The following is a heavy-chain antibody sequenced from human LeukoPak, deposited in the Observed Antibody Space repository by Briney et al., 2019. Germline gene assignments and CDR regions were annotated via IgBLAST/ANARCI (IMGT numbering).Heavy chain of an antibody. Sequence: SETLSLTCSVSGGSISSYYWSWIRQPPGKGLEWIGYISCSGSTNYNPSLKSRVTISVDTSKNQFSLKLSPVTAADTAVYYCARQGHRITFGGVTREYYFDYWGQGTLVTVSS. CDR3: ARQGHRITFGGVTREYYFDY. CDR2: ISCSGST. CDR1: GGSISSYY. J-gene: IGHJ4*02. V-gene: IGHV4-59*01. D-gene: IGHD3-16*01.